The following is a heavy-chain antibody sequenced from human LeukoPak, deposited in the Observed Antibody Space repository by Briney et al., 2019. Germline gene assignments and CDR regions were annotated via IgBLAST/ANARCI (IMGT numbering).Heavy chain of an antibody. CDR3: ARLYSSSLGRVFDY. CDR2: IYNSGST. J-gene: IGHJ4*02. V-gene: IGHV4-59*01. CDR1: GGSITSYY. Sequence: SETLSLTCTVSGGSITSYYWSWIRQPPGKGLEWIGYIYNSGSTNFIPSLKSRVTISVDTSKNQFSLKLSSVTAADTAVYYCARLYSSSLGRVFDYWGQGTLVTVSS. D-gene: IGHD4-11*01.